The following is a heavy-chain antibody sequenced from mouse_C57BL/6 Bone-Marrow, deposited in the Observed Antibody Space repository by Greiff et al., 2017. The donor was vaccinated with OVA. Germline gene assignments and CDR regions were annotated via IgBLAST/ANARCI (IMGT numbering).Heavy chain of an antibody. V-gene: IGHV1-42*01. CDR2: INPSTGGT. Sequence: EVQLQQSGPELVKPGASVKISCKASGYSFTGYYMNWVKQSPEKSLEWIGEINPSTGGTTYNQKFKAKATLTVDKSSSTAYMQLKCLTSEDSAFYYCTRWEGYDYDAMDYWGQGTSVTVSS. D-gene: IGHD2-10*02. CDR1: GYSFTGYY. CDR3: TRWEGYDYDAMDY. J-gene: IGHJ4*01.